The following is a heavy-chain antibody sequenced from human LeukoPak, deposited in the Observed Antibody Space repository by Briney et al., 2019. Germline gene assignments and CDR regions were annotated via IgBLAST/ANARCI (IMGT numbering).Heavy chain of an antibody. CDR1: GGSISSYY. D-gene: IGHD3-10*01. CDR2: IFYSGST. J-gene: IGHJ3*02. V-gene: IGHV4-39*07. Sequence: KASETLSLTCTVSGGSISSYYWGWIRQPPGKGLEWIGNIFYSGSTYYSPSLKSRVTISLDTSRNQFSLKLNSVTAADTAVYCCAKSNGYGLVDIWGQGTMVTVSS. CDR3: AKSNGYGLVDI.